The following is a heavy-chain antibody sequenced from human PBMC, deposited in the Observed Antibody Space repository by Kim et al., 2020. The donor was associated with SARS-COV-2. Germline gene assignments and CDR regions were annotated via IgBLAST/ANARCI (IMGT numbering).Heavy chain of an antibody. V-gene: IGHV3-11*03. J-gene: IGHJ5*01. CDR3: ARRARDSSTDWFDS. Sequence: DSVKGRFTISRDNAKNTLYLQRNSLRAEDTAVYYCARRARDSSTDWFDSWGQGTPVTVSS. D-gene: IGHD6-19*01.